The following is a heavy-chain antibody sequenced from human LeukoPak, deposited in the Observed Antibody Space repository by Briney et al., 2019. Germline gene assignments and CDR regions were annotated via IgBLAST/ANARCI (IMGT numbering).Heavy chain of an antibody. D-gene: IGHD6-19*01. CDR1: GFTFSSYA. Sequence: GSLRLSCVASGFTFSSYAMHWARQAPGKGLEYLSAISRNGGSTYYANSVKGRFTISRDNSKNTLYLQMGSLRAEDMAVYYCARGVADGFDPWGQGTLVTVSS. V-gene: IGHV3-64*01. CDR3: ARGVADGFDP. CDR2: ISRNGGST. J-gene: IGHJ5*02.